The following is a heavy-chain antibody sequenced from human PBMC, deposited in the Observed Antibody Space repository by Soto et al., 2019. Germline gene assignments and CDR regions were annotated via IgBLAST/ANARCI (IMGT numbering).Heavy chain of an antibody. J-gene: IGHJ4*02. V-gene: IGHV3-48*03. CDR2: ISSSGSTI. CDR3: ARESGEGIAAAGPTEFDY. Sequence: EVQLVESGGGLVQPGGYLRLSCAASGFTFSSYEMNWVRQAPGKGLEWVSYISSSGSTIYYADSVKGRFTISRDNAKNSLYLQMNSLSAEDTAVYYCARESGEGIAAAGPTEFDYWGQGTMVTVPS. D-gene: IGHD6-13*01. CDR1: GFTFSSYE.